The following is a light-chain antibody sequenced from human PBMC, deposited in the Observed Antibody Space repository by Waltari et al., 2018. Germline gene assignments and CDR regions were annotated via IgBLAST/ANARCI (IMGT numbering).Light chain of an antibody. CDR2: GAS. Sequence: EIVLTQSPGTLSLSPGERATLSCRASQSVRSNFLAWYQQKPGQAPRLLLYGASSRAFGIPDRFSGSGSGTDFTLTINRVEPEDFAVYYCQQYGTSAVTFGQGT. CDR1: QSVRSNF. J-gene: IGKJ2*01. CDR3: QQYGTSAVT. V-gene: IGKV3-20*01.